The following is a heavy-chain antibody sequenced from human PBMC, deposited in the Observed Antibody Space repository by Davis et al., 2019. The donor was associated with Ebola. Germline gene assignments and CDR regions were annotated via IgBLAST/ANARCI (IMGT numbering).Heavy chain of an antibody. J-gene: IGHJ6*04. CDR1: GDSVSTGG. Sequence: PSETLSLTCAISGDSVSTGGWNWIRQSPSRGLEWLGRTYYNSKRYNDYAVSVKSRITISPDTSKNQFSLQLNSVTPEDTALYYCARGWLRGGMDVWGEGTTVTVSS. CDR3: ARGWLRGGMDV. V-gene: IGHV6-1*01. D-gene: IGHD5-18*01. CDR2: TYYNSKRYN.